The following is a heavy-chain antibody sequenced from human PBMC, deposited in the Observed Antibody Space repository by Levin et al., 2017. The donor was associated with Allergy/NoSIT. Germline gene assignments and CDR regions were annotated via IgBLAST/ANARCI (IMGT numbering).Heavy chain of an antibody. CDR3: ARAGTQNDAFDI. D-gene: IGHD1-26*01. Sequence: GESLKISCAASGFTFSSYAMHWVRQAPGKGLEYVSAISSNGGSTYYANSVKGRFTISRDNSKNTLYLQMGSLRAEDMAVYYCARAGTQNDAFDIWGQGTMVTVSS. CDR2: ISSNGGST. CDR1: GFTFSSYA. J-gene: IGHJ3*02. V-gene: IGHV3-64*01.